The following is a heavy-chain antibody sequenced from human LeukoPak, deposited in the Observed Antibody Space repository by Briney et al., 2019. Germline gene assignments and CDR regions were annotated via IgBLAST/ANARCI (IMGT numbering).Heavy chain of an antibody. V-gene: IGHV3-23*01. CDR1: GFTFSSYA. CDR3: AKDNQRMYYYDSSGYWGTAFDY. J-gene: IGHJ4*02. CDR2: ISGSGGST. Sequence: AGGSLRLSCAASGFTFSSYAMSWVRQAPGKGLEWVSAISGSGGSTYYADSVKGRFTISRDNSKNTLYLQMNSLRAEDTAVYYCAKDNQRMYYYDSSGYWGTAFDYWGQGTLVTVSS. D-gene: IGHD3-22*01.